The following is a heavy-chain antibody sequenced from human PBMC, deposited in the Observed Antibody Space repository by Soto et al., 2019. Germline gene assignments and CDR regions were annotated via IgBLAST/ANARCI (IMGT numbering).Heavy chain of an antibody. D-gene: IGHD3-10*01. J-gene: IGHJ6*02. V-gene: IGHV1-18*01. CDR1: GYTFTSYC. CDR3: ARGITMVRGAYYYYYGMDV. Sequence: ASVNVSCKSSGYTFTSYCISWVRQAPGQGLEWMGWISAYNGNTNYAQKLQGRVTMTTDTSTSTAYMELRSLRSDDTAVYYCARGITMVRGAYYYYYGMDVWGQGTTVTVSS. CDR2: ISAYNGNT.